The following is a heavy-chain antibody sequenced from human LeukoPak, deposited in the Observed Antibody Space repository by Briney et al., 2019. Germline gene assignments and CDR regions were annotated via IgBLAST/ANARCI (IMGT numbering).Heavy chain of an antibody. V-gene: IGHV3-23*01. CDR2: ISGSGGSP. D-gene: IGHD6-19*01. CDR3: AKDRSDNSSWYCMDV. CDR1: GFTFSSYG. J-gene: IGHJ6*02. Sequence: GGSLRLSCAASGFTFSSYGMHWVRQAPGKGLEWVSAISGSGGSPYYADSVKGRFTISRDNSKNTLYLQMNSLGAEDTAVYYCAKDRSDNSSWYCMDVWGQGTTVTVSS.